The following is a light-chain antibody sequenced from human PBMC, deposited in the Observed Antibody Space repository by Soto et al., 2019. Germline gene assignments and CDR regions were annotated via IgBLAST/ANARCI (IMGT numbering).Light chain of an antibody. J-gene: IGKJ1*01. V-gene: IGKV3-20*01. Sequence: EIVLTQSPGTLSLSPGDRATLSCRASQSVSSSYLAWYQQKPGQAPSLLIYGASNRATGIPDRFSGGGSGTDFTLTISSLQPDDFATYYCQHYNSYSEAFGQGTKVELK. CDR3: QHYNSYSEA. CDR2: GAS. CDR1: QSVSSSY.